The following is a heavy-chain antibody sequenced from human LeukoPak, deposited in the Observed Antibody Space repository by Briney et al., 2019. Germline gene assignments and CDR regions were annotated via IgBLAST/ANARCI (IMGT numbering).Heavy chain of an antibody. CDR2: IYYSGST. V-gene: IGHV4-59*12. CDR1: GGSFSTYY. J-gene: IGHJ4*02. D-gene: IGHD5-12*01. Sequence: SETLSLTCTVSGGSFSTYYWSWIRQPPGKGLEWIGYIYYSGSTDYNPSLKSRVTMSVDTSKNRFSLNLTSVTAADTAVYYCARGKVATDFDYWGQGTLVAVSS. CDR3: ARGKVATDFDY.